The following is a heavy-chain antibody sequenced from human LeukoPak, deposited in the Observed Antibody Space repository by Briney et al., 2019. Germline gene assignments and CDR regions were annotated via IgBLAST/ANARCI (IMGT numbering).Heavy chain of an antibody. CDR3: ARGWFGYYNWLDP. Sequence: PSETLSLTCAVYGGSFSGYYWSWIRQPPGKGLEWIGEINHSGGTNYNPSLKSRVTISVDTSKNQFSLKLSSVTAADTAVYYCARGWFGYYNWLDPWGQGTLVTVSS. V-gene: IGHV4-34*01. J-gene: IGHJ5*02. CDR2: INHSGGT. CDR1: GGSFSGYY. D-gene: IGHD3-10*01.